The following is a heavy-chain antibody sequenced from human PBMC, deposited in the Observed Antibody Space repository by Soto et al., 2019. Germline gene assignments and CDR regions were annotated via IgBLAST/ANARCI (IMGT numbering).Heavy chain of an antibody. CDR2: IFSNDEK. V-gene: IGHV2-26*01. Sequence: QVTLKESGPVLVRPTETLTLTCTVSGFSLINARMGVTWIRPPPGKALEWLAHIFSNDEKSYSTSLKSRLTISKDTSKSQVVLTMTNMDPVDTATYYCARHGRGVGARPLDYWGQGTLVTVSS. D-gene: IGHD1-26*01. J-gene: IGHJ4*02. CDR1: GFSLINARMG. CDR3: ARHGRGVGARPLDY.